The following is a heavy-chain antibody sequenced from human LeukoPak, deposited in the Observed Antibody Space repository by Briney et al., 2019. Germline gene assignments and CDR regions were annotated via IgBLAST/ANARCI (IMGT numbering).Heavy chain of an antibody. CDR2: ISGSGGST. Sequence: GGSLRLSCAASGFTFSSYAMSWVRQAPGKGLEWVSAISGSGGSTYYADSVKGRFTISGDNSKNTLYLQMNSLRAEDTAVYYCAKDVVVVPYYYYYYGMDVWGQGTTVTVSS. CDR1: GFTFSSYA. J-gene: IGHJ6*02. CDR3: AKDVVVVPYYYYYYGMDV. D-gene: IGHD2-15*01. V-gene: IGHV3-23*01.